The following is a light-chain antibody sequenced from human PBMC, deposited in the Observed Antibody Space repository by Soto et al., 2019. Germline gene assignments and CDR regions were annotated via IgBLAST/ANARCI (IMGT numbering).Light chain of an antibody. CDR3: QHTNSFPYT. CDR1: QGINSW. V-gene: IGKV1-12*01. Sequence: DIQMTQSPSSVSASVGDRVTITCRASQGINSWLAWYQQKHEKAPKLLIYAASSLQSGVRSRFSDSGSGTDFSLTIHSLQPEEFATYYCQHTNSFPYTFGQGTKLEIK. J-gene: IGKJ2*01. CDR2: AAS.